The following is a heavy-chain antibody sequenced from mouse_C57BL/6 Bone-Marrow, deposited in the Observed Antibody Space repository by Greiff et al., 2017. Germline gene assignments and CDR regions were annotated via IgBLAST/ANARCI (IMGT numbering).Heavy chain of an antibody. CDR1: GFTFSDYG. J-gene: IGHJ1*03. D-gene: IGHD1-1*01. Sequence: EVQGVESGGGLVQPGGSLKLSCAASGFTFSDYGMAWVRQAPRKGPEWVAFISNLAYSIYYADTVTGRFTIARENAKHTLDLEMRSLRSEDTAMYYCARTITTVVATRYFGVWGTGTTVTVSS. CDR2: ISNLAYSI. CDR3: ARTITTVVATRYFGV. V-gene: IGHV5-15*01.